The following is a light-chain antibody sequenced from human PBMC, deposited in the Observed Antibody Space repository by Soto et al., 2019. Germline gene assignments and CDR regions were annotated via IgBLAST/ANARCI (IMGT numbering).Light chain of an antibody. CDR1: QSVSSY. J-gene: IGKJ4*01. CDR3: QQYYSLPLT. CDR2: DAS. Sequence: EIVLTQSPATLSLSPGERATLSCRASQSVSSYLAWYQQKPGQAPRLLIYDASNRATGIPARFSGSGSETDFTLTINSLQAEDVAVYYCQQYYSLPLTFGGGTKVDIK. V-gene: IGKV3-11*01.